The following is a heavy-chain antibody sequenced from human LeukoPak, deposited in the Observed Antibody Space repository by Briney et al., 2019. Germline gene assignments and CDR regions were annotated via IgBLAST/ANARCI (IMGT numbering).Heavy chain of an antibody. D-gene: IGHD3-22*01. CDR1: GFTFSDYY. V-gene: IGHV4-34*01. J-gene: IGHJ4*02. Sequence: GSLRLSCAASGFTFSDYYMSWIRQPPGKGLEWIGEINHSGSTNYNPSLKSRVTISVDTSKNQFSLKLSSVTAADTAVYYCARAQYYYDSSGAFDYWGQGTLVTVSS. CDR2: INHSGST. CDR3: ARAQYYYDSSGAFDY.